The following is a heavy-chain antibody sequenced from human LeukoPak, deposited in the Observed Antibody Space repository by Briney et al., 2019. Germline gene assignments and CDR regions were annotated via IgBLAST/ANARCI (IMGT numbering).Heavy chain of an antibody. CDR3: AGGDYYDSSGYYVYYYGMDV. D-gene: IGHD3-22*01. V-gene: IGHV4-59*01. Sequence: SETLSLTCTVSGVSISSYYCSWIRQPPGKGLEWIGYIYYSGSTNYNPTLKSRVTISVDTSKNQFSLKLSSVPAADPAVYYCAGGDYYDSSGYYVYYYGMDVWGQGTTVTVSS. CDR2: IYYSGST. CDR1: GVSISSYY. J-gene: IGHJ6*02.